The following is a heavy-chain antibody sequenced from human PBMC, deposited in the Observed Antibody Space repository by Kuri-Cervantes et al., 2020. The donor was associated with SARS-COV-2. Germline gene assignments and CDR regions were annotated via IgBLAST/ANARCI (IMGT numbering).Heavy chain of an antibody. CDR2: ISGSGGST. CDR3: AKLGSRRHYED. J-gene: IGHJ4*02. CDR1: GFTFSSYA. Sequence: GGSPRLSCAASGFTFSSYAMSWVRQAQGKGLEWVSAISGSGGSTYYADSVKGRFTISRDNSKNTLYLQMNSLRAEDTAVYYRAKLGSRRHYEDWGQGTLVTVSS. V-gene: IGHV3-23*01. D-gene: IGHD4-17*01.